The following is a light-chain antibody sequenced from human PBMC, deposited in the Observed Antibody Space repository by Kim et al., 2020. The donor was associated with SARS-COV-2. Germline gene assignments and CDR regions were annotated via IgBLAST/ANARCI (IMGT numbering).Light chain of an antibody. CDR2: WAS. Sequence: DIVMTQSPDSLPVSLAERATINCKSSQSVLFSSNNKNYLAWYQQKPGQPPKLLIYWASTRESGVPDRFSGSGSGTDFALTISSLQAEDVAVYYCQQYYGTPYSFGQGTKLEI. J-gene: IGKJ2*03. CDR1: QSVLFSSNNKNY. CDR3: QQYYGTPYS. V-gene: IGKV4-1*01.